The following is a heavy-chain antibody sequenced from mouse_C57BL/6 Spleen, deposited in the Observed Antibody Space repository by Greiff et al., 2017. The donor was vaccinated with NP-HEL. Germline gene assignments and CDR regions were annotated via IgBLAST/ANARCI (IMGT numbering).Heavy chain of an antibody. Sequence: VQLQQSGPELVKPGASVKISCKASGYSFTDYNMNWVKQSNGKSLEWIGVINPNYGTTSYNQKFKGKATLTVDQSSSTAYMQLNSLTSEDSAVYYSARRRTGTGDYAMDYWGQGTSVTVSS. CDR3: ARRRTGTGDYAMDY. D-gene: IGHD4-1*01. V-gene: IGHV1-39*01. CDR2: INPNYGTT. CDR1: GYSFTDYN. J-gene: IGHJ4*01.